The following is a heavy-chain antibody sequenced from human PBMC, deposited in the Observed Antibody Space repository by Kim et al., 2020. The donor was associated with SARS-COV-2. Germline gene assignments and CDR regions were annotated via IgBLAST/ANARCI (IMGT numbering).Heavy chain of an antibody. V-gene: IGHV3-23*01. Sequence: YYAASGKGRFTISRDNSKNTLYRQRNSLRAEDTAEYYCAKIKGGGWFFDYWGQGTLSPSPQ. J-gene: IGHJ4*02. CDR3: AKIKGGGWFFDY. D-gene: IGHD6-19*01.